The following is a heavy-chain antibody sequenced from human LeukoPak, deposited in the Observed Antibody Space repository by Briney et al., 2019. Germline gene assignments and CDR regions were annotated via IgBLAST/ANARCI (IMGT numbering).Heavy chain of an antibody. CDR1: GFTFSSYG. CDR2: ISGSGGST. CDR3: ARRAGDYSHPYDY. J-gene: IGHJ4*02. Sequence: GGSLRLSCAASGFTFSSYGMSWVRQAPGKGLEWVSTISGSGGSTYYADSVKGRFTISRDNSKNTLYLQMNSLRAEDTAVYYCARRAGDYSHPYDYWGQGILVTVSS. V-gene: IGHV3-23*01. D-gene: IGHD3-22*01.